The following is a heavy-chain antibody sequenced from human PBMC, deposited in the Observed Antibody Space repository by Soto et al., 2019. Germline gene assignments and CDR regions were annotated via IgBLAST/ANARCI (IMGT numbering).Heavy chain of an antibody. J-gene: IGHJ4*02. CDR1: GFTFSSYA. CDR3: TKGNWNYYFDY. V-gene: IGHV3-23*01. D-gene: IGHD1-7*01. CDR2: ISDSGVST. Sequence: EVQLLESGGGLVQPGGSLKLSCAASGFTFSSYAMTWVRQAPGKGLEWVSAISDSGVSTHYADSVKGRFTISRDNSKNTLSLQMNSLRAEDTVVYYCTKGNWNYYFDYWGQGTLVTVSS.